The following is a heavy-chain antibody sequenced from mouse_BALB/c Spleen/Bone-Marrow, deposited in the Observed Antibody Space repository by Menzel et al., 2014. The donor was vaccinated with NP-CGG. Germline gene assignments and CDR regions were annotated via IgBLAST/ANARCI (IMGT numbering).Heavy chain of an antibody. CDR1: GCTFSDYN. J-gene: IGHJ3*01. D-gene: IGHD2-3*01. CDR2: IYPYNGGT. Sequence: EVQMQQSGPELVKPGASVKISCKASGCTFSDYNMHWVKQSRGKSLEWIGNIYPYNGGTGYNQKFKRKATLTVDNSSSTAYMELRSLTSEDSAVYHCARGWLLSWFAYWGQGTLVTVSA. CDR3: ARGWLLSWFAY. V-gene: IGHV1S29*02.